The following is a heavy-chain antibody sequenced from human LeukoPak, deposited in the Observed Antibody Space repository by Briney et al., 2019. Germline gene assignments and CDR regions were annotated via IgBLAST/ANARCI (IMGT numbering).Heavy chain of an antibody. V-gene: IGHV1-18*04. Sequence: ASVKVSCKASGYTFTSYGISWVRQAPGQGLEWMGWISAYNGNTNYAQKLQGRVTMTTDTSTSTAYMELRSLRAEDTAVYYCVRNSGDCSVGSCYIRRGGMDVWGKGTTVTVSS. CDR3: VRNSGDCSVGSCYIRRGGMDV. J-gene: IGHJ6*04. D-gene: IGHD2-15*01. CDR2: ISAYNGNT. CDR1: GYTFTSYG.